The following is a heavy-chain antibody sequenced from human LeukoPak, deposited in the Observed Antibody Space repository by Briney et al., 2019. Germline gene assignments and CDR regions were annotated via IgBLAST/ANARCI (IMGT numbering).Heavy chain of an antibody. CDR3: AKSAGYSSGSYHTFDY. V-gene: IGHV3-23*01. CDR2: ISNSAGNT. CDR1: GFTFSSYA. Sequence: QPGGSLRLSCASSGFTFSSYAMSWVRQAPGKGLEWVSVISNSAGNTFYADSVKGRFTISRDNSKNTLYLQMNSLRAEDTAIYYCAKSAGYSSGSYHTFDYWGLGTLVTVSS. J-gene: IGHJ4*02. D-gene: IGHD3-22*01.